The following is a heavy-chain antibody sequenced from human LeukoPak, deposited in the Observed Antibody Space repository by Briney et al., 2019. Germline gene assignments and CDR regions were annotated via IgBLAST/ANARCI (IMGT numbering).Heavy chain of an antibody. CDR3: ARQTGYDSSGYYY. V-gene: IGHV1-69*01. J-gene: IGHJ4*02. D-gene: IGHD3-22*01. CDR1: GGTFSSYA. CDR2: IIPIFGTA. Sequence: ASVTVSCTASGGTFSSYATSWVRQAPGQGLEWMGGIIPIFGTANYAQKFQGRVTITADESTSTAYMELSSLRSEDTAVYYCARQTGYDSSGYYYWGQGTLVTVSS.